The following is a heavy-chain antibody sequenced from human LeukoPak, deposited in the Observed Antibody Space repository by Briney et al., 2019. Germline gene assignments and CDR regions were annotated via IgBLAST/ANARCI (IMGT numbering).Heavy chain of an antibody. CDR3: ARERIAARRGTPGY. CDR1: GYTFTGYY. CDR2: INPNSGGT. Sequence: ASVKVSCKASGYTFTGYYMHWVRQAPGQELEWMGWINPNSGGTNYDQQFQGRVTMTRDTSISTAYMELSRLRSDDTAVYYCARERIAARRGTPGYWGQGTLVTVSS. D-gene: IGHD6-6*01. J-gene: IGHJ4*02. V-gene: IGHV1-2*02.